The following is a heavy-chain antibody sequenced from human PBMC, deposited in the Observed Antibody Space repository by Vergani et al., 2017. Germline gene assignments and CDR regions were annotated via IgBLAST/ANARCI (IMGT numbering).Heavy chain of an antibody. Sequence: EVQLLESGGGLVQPGGSLRLSCAASGFTFSSYAMSWVREAPGKGLEGVSAISGSGGSTYYADSMKSRFTISRDNSKNTLYLQMNSLRAEDTAVYYCAKLSAVAGILDDWGQGTLVTVSS. J-gene: IGHJ4*02. CDR3: AKLSAVAGILDD. D-gene: IGHD6-19*01. CDR1: GFTFSSYA. CDR2: ISGSGGST. V-gene: IGHV3-23*01.